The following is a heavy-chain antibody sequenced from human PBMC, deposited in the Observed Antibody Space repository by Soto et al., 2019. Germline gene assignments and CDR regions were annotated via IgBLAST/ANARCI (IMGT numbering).Heavy chain of an antibody. V-gene: IGHV3-23*01. CDR2: ISGNGANI. CDR1: GFSITSYA. Sequence: EVQLLESGGGLIQLGGSLRLSCAASGFSITSYAMSWVRQAPGKGLEWVSTISGNGANIFYGDSVKGRFTISRDTSENTVYLQMNRLRAEEDTAVYYCAKKMSGSYTYFDYWGQGTLVTVSS. CDR3: AKKMSGSYTYFDY. D-gene: IGHD1-26*01. J-gene: IGHJ4*02.